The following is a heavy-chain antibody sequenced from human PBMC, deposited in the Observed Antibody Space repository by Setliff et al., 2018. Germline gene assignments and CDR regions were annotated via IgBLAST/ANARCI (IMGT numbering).Heavy chain of an antibody. CDR2: VFPNGAS. CDR3: AKGGTYRYFDF. Sequence: LSLTCSVSGDSMSGASIWSWIRQPPGRGLEFMGYVFPNGASKYDPSFKSRLTISVDTSKNQFSLKLTSVTAADTAFYFCAKGGTYRYFDFWGQGTLVTVSS. CDR1: GDSMSGAS. V-gene: IGHV4-59*03. D-gene: IGHD1-1*01. J-gene: IGHJ4*02.